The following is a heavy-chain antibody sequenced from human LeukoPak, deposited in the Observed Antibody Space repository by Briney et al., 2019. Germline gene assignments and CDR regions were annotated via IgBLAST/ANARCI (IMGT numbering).Heavy chain of an antibody. D-gene: IGHD2-2*02. Sequence: GGSLRLSCAASGFTFSRAWMNWVRQAPGKGLEWVGRIKSKTDGGTTDYAAPVKGRFTISRDDSKNTLYLQMNSLQTEDTAVYYCTTFSDCTSSICYTNYWGQGTLVTVSS. CDR2: IKSKTDGGTT. V-gene: IGHV3-15*01. J-gene: IGHJ4*02. CDR3: TTFSDCTSSICYTNY. CDR1: GFTFSRAW.